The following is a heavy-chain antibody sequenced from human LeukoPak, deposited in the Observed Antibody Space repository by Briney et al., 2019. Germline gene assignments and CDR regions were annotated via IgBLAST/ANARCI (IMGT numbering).Heavy chain of an antibody. CDR3: ARWTDSSGWFYYYYGMDV. V-gene: IGHV3-30-3*01. CDR2: ISYDGSNK. Sequence: PGGSLRLSCAASGFTFSSYAMHGVRQARGKGVEGVAVISYDGSNKYYADSVKGRFTISRNNSKNTLYLQMNSLRAEDTAVYYCARWTDSSGWFYYYYGMDVWGQGTTVTVSS. CDR1: GFTFSSYA. D-gene: IGHD6-19*01. J-gene: IGHJ6*02.